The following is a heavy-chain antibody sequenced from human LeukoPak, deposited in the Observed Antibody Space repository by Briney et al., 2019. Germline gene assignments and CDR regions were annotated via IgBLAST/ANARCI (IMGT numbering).Heavy chain of an antibody. Sequence: GGSLRLSCVASGFSISTYCMHWVRQAPGKGLEWVSGIIDSGDITYYANSVKGRFTISRDNSKNTLYLQMNSLRAEDTAVYYCAKLGGQEVYNYYVGVWGKGTTVAVSS. CDR2: IIDSGDIT. CDR3: AKLGGQEVYNYYVGV. J-gene: IGHJ6*03. D-gene: IGHD3-16*01. V-gene: IGHV3-23*01. CDR1: GFSISTYC.